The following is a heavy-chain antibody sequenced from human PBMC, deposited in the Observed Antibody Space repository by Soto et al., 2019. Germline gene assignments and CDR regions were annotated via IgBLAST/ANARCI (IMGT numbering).Heavy chain of an antibody. J-gene: IGHJ4*02. Sequence: SETLSLTCTVSGGSISSSSYYWGWIRQPPGKGLEWIGSIYYSGSTYYNPSLKSRVTISVDTSKNQFSLKLSSVTAADTAVYYCTSAAQYYYGSGSLRDDYWGQGTLVTVSS. CDR1: GGSISSSSYY. CDR3: TSAAQYYYGSGSLRDDY. CDR2: IYYSGST. D-gene: IGHD3-10*01. V-gene: IGHV4-39*01.